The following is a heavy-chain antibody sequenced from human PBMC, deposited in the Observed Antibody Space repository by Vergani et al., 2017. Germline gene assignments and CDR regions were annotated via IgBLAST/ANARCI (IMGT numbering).Heavy chain of an antibody. CDR2: IYYSGST. D-gene: IGHD4-17*01. CDR1: GGSISSYY. V-gene: IGHV4-59*01. Sequence: QVQLQESGPGLVKPSETLSLTCTVSGGSISSYYWSWIRQPPGKGLEWIGYIYYSGSTNYNPSLKSRVTISVDTSKNQFSLKLSSVTAADTAVYYCARGGDYERFWAYYYYMDVWGKGTTVTVSS. CDR3: ARGGDYERFWAYYYYMDV. J-gene: IGHJ6*03.